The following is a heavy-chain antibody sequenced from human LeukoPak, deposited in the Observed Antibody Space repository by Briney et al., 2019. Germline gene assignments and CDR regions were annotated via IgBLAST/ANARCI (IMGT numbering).Heavy chain of an antibody. CDR3: ARSADFWSGYSFDY. D-gene: IGHD3-3*01. Sequence: SETLSLTCAAYGGSFSGYYWSWIRQPPGKGLEWIGEINHSGSTNYNPSLKSRVTISVDTSKNQFSLKLSSVTAADTAVYYCARSADFWSGYSFDYWGQGTLVTVSS. CDR2: INHSGST. J-gene: IGHJ4*02. V-gene: IGHV4-34*01. CDR1: GGSFSGYY.